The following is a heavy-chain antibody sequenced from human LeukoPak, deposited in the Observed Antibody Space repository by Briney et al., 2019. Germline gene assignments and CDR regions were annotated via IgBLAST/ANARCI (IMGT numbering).Heavy chain of an antibody. CDR1: GGTFSSYA. D-gene: IGHD3-9*01. V-gene: IGHV1-69*06. Sequence: GASVKVSCKASGGTFSSYAISWVRQAPGQGLEWMGGIIPIFGTANYAQKFQGRVTITADKSTSTAYMELSSLRSEDTAVYYCARGQEYYDILTGYNYWGQGTLVTVSS. J-gene: IGHJ4*02. CDR3: ARGQEYYDILTGYNY. CDR2: IIPIFGTA.